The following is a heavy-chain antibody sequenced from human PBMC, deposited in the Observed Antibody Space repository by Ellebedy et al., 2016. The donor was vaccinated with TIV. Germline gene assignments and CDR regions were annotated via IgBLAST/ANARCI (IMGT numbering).Heavy chain of an antibody. CDR1: GFTVSDYF. V-gene: IGHV3-11*01. CDR3: GRAREPGPFAYYYYGMDV. D-gene: IGHD1-1*01. Sequence: PGGSLRLSCARSGFTVSDYFMSWVRQAPGKGLEWVSYISSSGTNIYYADSVKGRFTVARDNANKSLHLQMNNLRGDDTAVYYCGRAREPGPFAYYYYGMDVWGQGTTVTVSS. CDR2: ISSSGTNI. J-gene: IGHJ6*02.